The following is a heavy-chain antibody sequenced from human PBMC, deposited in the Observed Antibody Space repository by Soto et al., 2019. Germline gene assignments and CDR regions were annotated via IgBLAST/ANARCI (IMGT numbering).Heavy chain of an antibody. V-gene: IGHV3-9*01. J-gene: IGHJ6*02. CDR1: GFTFDDYA. CDR3: AKDIGSGSYYNTYYYYGMDV. D-gene: IGHD3-10*01. Sequence: PGGSLRLSCAASGFTFDDYAMHWVRQAPGKGLEWVSGISWNSGSIGHADSVKGRFTISRDNAKNSLYLQMNSLRAEDTALYYCAKDIGSGSYYNTYYYYGMDVWGQGTTVTVSS. CDR2: ISWNSGSI.